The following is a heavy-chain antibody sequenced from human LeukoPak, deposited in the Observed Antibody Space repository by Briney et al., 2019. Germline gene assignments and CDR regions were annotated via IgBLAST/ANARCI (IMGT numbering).Heavy chain of an antibody. D-gene: IGHD3-22*01. Sequence: PSETLSLTCAVYGGSFSGYYWSWIRQPPGKGLEWIGEINHSGSTNYNPSLKSRVTISVDTSKNQFSLKLSSVTAADTAVYYCARGHDSRGYPFDYWGQGTLVTVSS. J-gene: IGHJ4*02. V-gene: IGHV4-34*01. CDR3: ARGHDSRGYPFDY. CDR1: GGSFSGYY. CDR2: INHSGST.